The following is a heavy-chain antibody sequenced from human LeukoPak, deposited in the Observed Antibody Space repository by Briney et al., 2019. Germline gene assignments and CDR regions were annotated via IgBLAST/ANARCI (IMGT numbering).Heavy chain of an antibody. V-gene: IGHV3-7*01. CDR3: ASGFQLPFSDAFDI. Sequence: SGGSLRLSCAASGITFSSYWMSWVRQAPGKGLEWVANIKQDGSEKYYVDSVKGRFTISRDNAKSSLYLQMNSLRAEDTAVYYCASGFQLPFSDAFDIWGQGTMVTVSS. D-gene: IGHD2-2*01. CDR2: IKQDGSEK. CDR1: GITFSSYW. J-gene: IGHJ3*02.